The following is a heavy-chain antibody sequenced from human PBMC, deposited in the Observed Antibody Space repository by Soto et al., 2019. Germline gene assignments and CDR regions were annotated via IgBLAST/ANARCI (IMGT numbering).Heavy chain of an antibody. J-gene: IGHJ6*03. D-gene: IGHD2-15*01. CDR2: INHSGST. V-gene: IGHV4-34*01. CDR3: ARGPNDYCSGGSCYFRRYYYYMDV. Sequence: SETLSLTCAVYGGSFSGYYWSWIRQPPGKGLEWIGEINHSGSTNYNPSLKSRVTISVDTSKNQFSLKLSSVTAADTAVYYCARGPNDYCSGGSCYFRRYYYYMDVWGKGTTVTVSS. CDR1: GGSFSGYY.